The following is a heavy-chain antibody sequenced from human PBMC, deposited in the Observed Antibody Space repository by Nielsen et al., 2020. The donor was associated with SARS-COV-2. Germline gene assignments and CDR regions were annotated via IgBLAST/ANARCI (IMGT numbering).Heavy chain of an antibody. CDR2: ISHDGST. J-gene: IGHJ5*02. CDR3: ASRGYYYDSSGYLP. CDR1: GASISTSNW. Sequence: GSLRLSCVVSGASISTSNWWSWVRQPPGKGLEWIGEISHDGSTNYHLALKTRVIISLDKSKRQLSLKLSSVTAADTAVYYCASRGYYYDSSGYLPWGQGTLVTVSS. D-gene: IGHD3-22*01. V-gene: IGHV4-4*02.